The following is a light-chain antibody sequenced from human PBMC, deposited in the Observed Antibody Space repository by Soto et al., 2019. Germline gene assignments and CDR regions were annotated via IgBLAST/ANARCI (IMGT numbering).Light chain of an antibody. V-gene: IGKV1-5*01. CDR3: QQYNL. CDR1: QSISSW. J-gene: IGKJ3*01. Sequence: DIQMTQSPSTLSASVGDRVTITCRASQSISSWLAWYQQKPGKAPKLLIYDASSLESGVPSRFSGSGSGTEFTLTISSLQPDDFETYYCQQYNLFGPGTKVDIK. CDR2: DAS.